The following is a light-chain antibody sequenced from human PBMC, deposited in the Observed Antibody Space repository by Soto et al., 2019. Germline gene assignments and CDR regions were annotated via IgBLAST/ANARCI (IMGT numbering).Light chain of an antibody. J-gene: IGKJ5*01. CDR2: GAS. V-gene: IGKV3-15*01. Sequence: EIVMTQSPATLSVSPEERATLSCRARQSVSSNLACYQQKPGQAPSLLLYGASTRATGIPARFSGSGSGTEFTLTISSLQSEDFAVYYCQQYNNWPFTFGQGTRLEI. CDR3: QQYNNWPFT. CDR1: QSVSSN.